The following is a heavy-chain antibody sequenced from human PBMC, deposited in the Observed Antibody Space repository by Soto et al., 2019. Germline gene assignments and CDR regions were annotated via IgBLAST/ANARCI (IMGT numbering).Heavy chain of an antibody. Sequence: GGLRLSCAASGFTFSSHSMNWVRQAPGKGLEWVASIYRSSVFRFGPNEFYADSVRGRFIISRDNTNNLVFLQMDSLRVEDTAVYYCAREFSSQLPLDYWGQGTLVTVSS. V-gene: IGHV3-21*01. CDR3: AREFSSQLPLDY. CDR1: GFTFSSHS. CDR2: IYRSSVFRFGPNE. J-gene: IGHJ4*02.